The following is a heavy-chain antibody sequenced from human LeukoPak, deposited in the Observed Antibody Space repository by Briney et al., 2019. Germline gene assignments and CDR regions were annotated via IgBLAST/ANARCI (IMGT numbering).Heavy chain of an antibody. D-gene: IGHD3-22*01. CDR3: AKGRGGSGYWASDY. CDR1: GLTLTSYA. CDR2: ISGSSGTT. V-gene: IGHV3-23*01. J-gene: IGHJ4*02. Sequence: PGGSLRLSCAASGLTLTSYAMIWVRQTPGKGLEWVSGISGSSGTTYYADSVKGRFTISRDNSKNTLYLQMNSLRAEDTAVYHCAKGRGGSGYWASDYWGRGTLVTVSS.